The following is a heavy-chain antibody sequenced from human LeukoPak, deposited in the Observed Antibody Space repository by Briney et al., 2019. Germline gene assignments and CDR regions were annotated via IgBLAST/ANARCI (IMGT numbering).Heavy chain of an antibody. D-gene: IGHD2-2*01. CDR2: VSSSSSYI. V-gene: IGHV3-21*01. CDR3: ARDQEGYCSRTSCPTVY. CDR1: GFTFSTYS. Sequence: PGGSLRLSCAASGFTFSTYSMNWVRQAPGKGLEWVSSVSSSSSYIYYADSVKGRFTISRDNAKNSLYLQMNSLRAEDTAVYYCARDQEGYCSRTSCPTVYWGQGTLVPVSS. J-gene: IGHJ4*02.